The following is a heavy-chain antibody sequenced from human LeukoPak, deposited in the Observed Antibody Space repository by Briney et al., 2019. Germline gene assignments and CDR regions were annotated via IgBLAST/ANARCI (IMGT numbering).Heavy chain of an antibody. CDR3: ARGGAYYYGSGSYYRVFDY. D-gene: IGHD3-10*01. Sequence: SQTLSLTCAISGDSVSSNSAAWNWIRQSPSRGLEWLGSTYYRSKWYNDYAVSVKSRITINPDTSKNQFSLQLNSVAPEDTAVYYCARGGAYYYGSGSYYRVFDYWGQGTLVTVSS. V-gene: IGHV6-1*01. J-gene: IGHJ4*02. CDR2: TYYRSKWYN. CDR1: GDSVSSNSAA.